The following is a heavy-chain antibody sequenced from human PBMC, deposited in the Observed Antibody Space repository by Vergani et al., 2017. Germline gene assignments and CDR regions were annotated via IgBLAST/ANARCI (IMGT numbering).Heavy chain of an antibody. CDR2: INPNSGGT. Sequence: QVQLEQSGAEVKKPGASVKVSCKASGYTFTGYYMHWVREANGQGLEWMGWINPNSGGTNYAQKFQGWVTMTRYPSISTAYMELSRLRSDDTAVYYCAREIGYYDSGGYADAFDIWGQGTMVTVSS. CDR1: GYTFTGYY. V-gene: IGHV1-2*04. CDR3: AREIGYYDSGGYADAFDI. D-gene: IGHD3-22*01. J-gene: IGHJ3*02.